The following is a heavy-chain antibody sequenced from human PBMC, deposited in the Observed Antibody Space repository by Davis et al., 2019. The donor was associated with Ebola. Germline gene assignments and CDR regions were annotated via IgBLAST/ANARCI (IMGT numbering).Heavy chain of an antibody. J-gene: IGHJ4*02. CDR1: GGSISDYY. CDR3: ARDLERDDRSCYYLTKVPQFDY. Sequence: SETLSLTCSVSGGSISDYYWNWMRQPPGRGLEWIGYIYHTGYTKYNPTLRSRVIMSVDTSTSQPSLRLNSVTAADTAVYYRARDLERDDRSCYYLTKVPQFDYWGQGTLVTVTS. V-gene: IGHV4-59*12. D-gene: IGHD3-22*01. CDR2: IYHTGYT.